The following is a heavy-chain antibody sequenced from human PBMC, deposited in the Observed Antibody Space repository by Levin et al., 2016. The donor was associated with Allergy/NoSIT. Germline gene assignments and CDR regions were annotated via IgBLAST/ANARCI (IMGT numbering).Heavy chain of an antibody. CDR2: IYYSGST. V-gene: IGHV4-59*01. J-gene: IGHJ6*02. Sequence: WIRQPPGKGLEWIGYIYYSGSTNYNPSLKSRVTISVDTSKNQFSLKLSSVTAADTAVYYCARDPGANWYYYYGMDVWGQGTTVTSP. CDR3: ARDPGANWYYYYGMDV. D-gene: IGHD5-24*01.